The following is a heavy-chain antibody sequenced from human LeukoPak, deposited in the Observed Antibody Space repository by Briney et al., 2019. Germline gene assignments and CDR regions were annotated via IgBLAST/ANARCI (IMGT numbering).Heavy chain of an antibody. V-gene: IGHV3-30-3*01. J-gene: IGHJ6*03. CDR1: GFTFSDYS. CDR3: ARDTYYYYSYMDV. CDR2: ISYDGSNK. Sequence: PGRSLRLSCAASGFTFSDYSMHWVRQAPGKGLEWVAVISYDGSNKYYAGSVKGRFTISRDNSKNTLFLQMNSLRAEDTAVYYCARDTYYYYSYMDVWGKGTTVTVSS.